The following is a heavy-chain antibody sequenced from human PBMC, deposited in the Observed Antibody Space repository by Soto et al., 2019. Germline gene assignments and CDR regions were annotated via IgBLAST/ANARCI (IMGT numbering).Heavy chain of an antibody. CDR3: ARSVAVPGAHIDY. CDR2: VYYTGST. Sequence: SETLSLTCSVSVGSISGSYWSWIRQSPGKGLEWLGYVYYTGSTNYSPSLRSRVSISVDTSKNEFSLRLSSVAAADTAVYFCARSVAVPGAHIDYWGQGTQVTVSS. D-gene: IGHD6-19*01. J-gene: IGHJ4*02. V-gene: IGHV4-59*01. CDR1: VGSISGSY.